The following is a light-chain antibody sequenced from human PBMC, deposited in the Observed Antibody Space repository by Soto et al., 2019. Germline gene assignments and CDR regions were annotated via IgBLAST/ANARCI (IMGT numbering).Light chain of an antibody. Sequence: QSALTQPASVSGSPGQSITISCTGTSSDVVGYNYVSWYQHRPGKAPKLIIYDVTNRPSGVSNPFSGSKSGNTASLTISGLQPEDEADYYCSSYSTSNTRQIVSGTGTKVTVL. CDR2: DVT. V-gene: IGLV2-14*03. J-gene: IGLJ1*01. CDR3: SSYSTSNTRQIV. CDR1: SSDVVGYNY.